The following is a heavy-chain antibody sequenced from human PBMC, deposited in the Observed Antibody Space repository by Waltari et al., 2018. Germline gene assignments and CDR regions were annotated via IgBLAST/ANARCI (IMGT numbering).Heavy chain of an antibody. J-gene: IGHJ6*02. CDR2: TYFRSQWHN. V-gene: IGHV6-1*01. CDR3: ARGRPDYYAMDV. Sequence: QVQLQQSGPGLVKPSQTLPLPCAISGDSVSSNSAAWNWIRQSPSRGLEWLGRTYFRSQWHNEYAISVKSRITISPDTSKNQFSLQLTSVSPEDTAVYYCARGRPDYYAMDVWGQGTTVTVSS. CDR1: GDSVSSNSAA.